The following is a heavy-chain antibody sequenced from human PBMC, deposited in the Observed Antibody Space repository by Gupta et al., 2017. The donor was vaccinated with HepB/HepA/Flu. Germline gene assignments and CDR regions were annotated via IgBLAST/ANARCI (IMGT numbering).Heavy chain of an antibody. Sequence: QVQLQPCGAGRLKPSETLSLTCGTHGGSLRGYYWSWIRQSPGKGLEWIGEINHSGTTNYNPSLKSRVTISEDTSKNQLFLTMNSVTAADADMYHCTRVCGVPASVRVFDYWGQGTLVTVSS. D-gene: IGHD2-2*01. CDR3: TRVCGVPASVRVFDY. V-gene: IGHV4-34*01. CDR1: GGSLRGYY. J-gene: IGHJ4*02. CDR2: INHSGTT.